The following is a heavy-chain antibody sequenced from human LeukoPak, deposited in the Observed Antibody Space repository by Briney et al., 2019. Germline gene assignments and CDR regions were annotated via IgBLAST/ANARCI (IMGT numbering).Heavy chain of an antibody. CDR1: GSIXXXSYX. J-gene: IGHJ4*02. CDR2: IYYSGNT. CDR3: XXXXXXXXXXXXXXXXTXXXXDY. V-gene: IGHV4-39*07. Sequence: GSIXXXSYXWGWVRQPPXRXLEWIGSIYYSGNTXYNPSLESRVTLSLNTSKNQFSLKLSSVTAADTAVYYXXXXXXXXXXXXXXXXXTXXXXDYXGQXTXXTVSS.